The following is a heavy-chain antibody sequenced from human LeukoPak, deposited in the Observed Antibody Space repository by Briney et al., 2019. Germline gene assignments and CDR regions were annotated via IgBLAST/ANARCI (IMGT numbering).Heavy chain of an antibody. CDR3: ARVPIMRYYDYVWGSYRPKKYYFDY. J-gene: IGHJ4*02. D-gene: IGHD3-16*02. V-gene: IGHV1-8*03. CDR1: GYTFTGYY. Sequence: ASVKVSCKASGYTFTGYYMHWVRQATGQGLEWMGWMNPNSGNTGYAQKFQGRVTITRNTSISTAYMELSSLRSEDTAVYYCARVPIMRYYDYVWGSYRPKKYYFDYWGQGTLVTVSS. CDR2: MNPNSGNT.